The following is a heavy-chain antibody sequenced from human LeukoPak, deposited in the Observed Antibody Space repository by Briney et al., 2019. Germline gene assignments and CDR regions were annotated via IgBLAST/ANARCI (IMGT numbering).Heavy chain of an antibody. CDR3: ANPYGDYDFDY. CDR1: GFTFSSYA. D-gene: IGHD4-17*01. Sequence: GGSLRLSCAASGFTFSSYAMSWVRQAPGKGLERVSAISGSGGSTYYADSVKGRFTISRDNSKNTLYLQMNSLRAEDTAVYYCANPYGDYDFDYWGQGTLVTVSS. J-gene: IGHJ4*02. V-gene: IGHV3-23*01. CDR2: ISGSGGST.